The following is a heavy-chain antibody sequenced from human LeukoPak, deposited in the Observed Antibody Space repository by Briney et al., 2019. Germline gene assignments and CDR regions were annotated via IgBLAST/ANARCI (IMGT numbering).Heavy chain of an antibody. CDR3: AGAPAGSLNWLSPLDY. D-gene: IGHD2-2*01. J-gene: IGHJ4*02. CDR1: GGSISSSSYY. CDR2: IYASGST. V-gene: IGHV4-61*02. Sequence: PSDTLSLTCTVSGGSISSSSYYWSWVRQPAGKGLEWIGRIYASGSTNYNPSLKSRVTISVDTSKHQLSLKLTSVTAADPAVYYCAGAPAGSLNWLSPLDYWGQGTLVTVSS.